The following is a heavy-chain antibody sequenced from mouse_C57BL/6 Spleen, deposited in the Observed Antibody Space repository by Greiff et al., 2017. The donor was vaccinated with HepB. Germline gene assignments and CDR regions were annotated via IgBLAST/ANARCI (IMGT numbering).Heavy chain of an antibody. CDR2: ISYDGSN. CDR3: ARDSGTFWYFDV. Sequence: EVQVVESGPGLVKPSQSLSLTCSVTGYSITSGYYWNWIRQFPGNKLEWMGYISYDGSNNYNPSLKNRISITRDTSKNQFFLKLNSVTTEDTATYYCARDSGTFWYFDVWGTGTTVTVSS. V-gene: IGHV3-6*01. J-gene: IGHJ1*03. CDR1: GYSITSGYY. D-gene: IGHD3-1*01.